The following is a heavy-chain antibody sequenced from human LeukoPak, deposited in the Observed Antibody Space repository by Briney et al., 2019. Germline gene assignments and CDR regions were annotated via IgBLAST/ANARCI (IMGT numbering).Heavy chain of an antibody. CDR1: GFTFSSYW. D-gene: IGHD6-6*01. CDR2: IKQDGSEK. V-gene: IGHV3-7*01. Sequence: GGSLRLSCAASGFTFSSYWMSWVRQAPGKGLEWVANIKQDGSEKYYVDSVKGRFTISRDNAKNSLYLQMNSLRAEDTAVYYCAREGGSGSSSAYDAFDIWGQGTMVTVSS. J-gene: IGHJ3*02. CDR3: AREGGSGSSSAYDAFDI.